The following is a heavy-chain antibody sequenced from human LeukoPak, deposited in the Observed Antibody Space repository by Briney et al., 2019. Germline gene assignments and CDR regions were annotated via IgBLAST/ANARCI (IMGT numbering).Heavy chain of an antibody. V-gene: IGHV4-31*03. D-gene: IGHD5-24*01. CDR3: ARGQMATSHFDY. Sequence: SETLSLTCTVSGGSISSGGYYWSWIRQHPGKGLEWIGYIYYSGSTYYNPSLKSRVTISVDTSKNQFSLKLSSVTAADTAVYYCARGQMATSHFDYWGQGTLVTVSS. CDR1: GGSISSGGYY. J-gene: IGHJ4*02. CDR2: IYYSGST.